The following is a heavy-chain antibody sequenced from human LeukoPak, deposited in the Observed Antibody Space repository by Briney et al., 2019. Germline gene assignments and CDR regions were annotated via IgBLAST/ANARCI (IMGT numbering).Heavy chain of an antibody. Sequence: ASVKVSCKASGYTFTTYGISWVRQAPGQGLEWMGGIIPIFGTANYAQKFQGRVTITADESTSTAYMELSSLRSEDTAVYYCARDIVGARGAFDIWGQGTMVTVSS. D-gene: IGHD1-26*01. J-gene: IGHJ3*02. CDR3: ARDIVGARGAFDI. CDR2: IIPIFGTA. V-gene: IGHV1-69*13. CDR1: GYTFTTYG.